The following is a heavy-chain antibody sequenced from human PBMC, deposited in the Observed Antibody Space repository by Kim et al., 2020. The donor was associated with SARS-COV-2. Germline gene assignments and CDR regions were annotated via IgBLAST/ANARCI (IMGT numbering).Heavy chain of an antibody. V-gene: IGHV4-59*08. J-gene: IGHJ4*02. CDR3: ARYTATVVAFDY. CDR1: GGSISSDH. D-gene: IGHD2-15*01. CDR2: IDYSGGT. Sequence: SETLSLTCNVSGGSISSDHWSWIRQPPGKGPEYVGYIDYSGGTNYNPSLKSRVTMSVDTSKKQFSLNLSSVTAADTAVYYCARYTATVVAFDYWGQGIPVTVSS.